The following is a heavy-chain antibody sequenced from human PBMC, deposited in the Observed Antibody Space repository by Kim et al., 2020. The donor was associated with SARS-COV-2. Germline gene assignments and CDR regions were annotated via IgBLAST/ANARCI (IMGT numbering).Heavy chain of an antibody. CDR1: GGSIRSGGKF. J-gene: IGHJ4*02. V-gene: IGHV4-31*03. CDR2: ISYSGNS. CDR3: ARGTPLDK. D-gene: IGHD3-9*01. Sequence: SETLSLTCSVSGGSIRSGGKFWTWIRQHPAKGLEWIGYISYSGNSHYSPSLRSRVSISLQTPENQFSLELTSVTAAETAACYCARGTPLDKGGQETLGT.